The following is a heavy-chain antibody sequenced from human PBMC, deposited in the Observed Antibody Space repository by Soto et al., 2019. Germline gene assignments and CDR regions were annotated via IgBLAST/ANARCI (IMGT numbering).Heavy chain of an antibody. D-gene: IGHD5-12*01. V-gene: IGHV4-59*01. J-gene: IGHJ4*02. CDR3: ARGDSGYSGYDSVITFDY. Sequence: PSETLSLTCTVSGGSISSYYWSWIRQPPGKGLEWIGYIYYSGSTNYNPSLKSRVTISVDTSKNQFSLKLSSVTAADTAVYYCARGDSGYSGYDSVITFDYWGQGTLVTVS. CDR2: IYYSGST. CDR1: GGSISSYY.